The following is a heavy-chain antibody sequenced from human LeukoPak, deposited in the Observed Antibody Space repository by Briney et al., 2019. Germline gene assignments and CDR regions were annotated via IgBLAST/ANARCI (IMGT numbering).Heavy chain of an antibody. D-gene: IGHD6-6*01. Sequence: SETLSLTCTVSGGSISSGGYYWRWIRQHPGKGLEWIGYIYYSGSTYYNPSLKSRVTISVDTSKNQFSLKLSSVTAADTAVYYCARAPVGYSSSYWFDPWGQGTLVTVSS. J-gene: IGHJ5*02. CDR3: ARAPVGYSSSYWFDP. V-gene: IGHV4-31*03. CDR2: IYYSGST. CDR1: GGSISSGGYY.